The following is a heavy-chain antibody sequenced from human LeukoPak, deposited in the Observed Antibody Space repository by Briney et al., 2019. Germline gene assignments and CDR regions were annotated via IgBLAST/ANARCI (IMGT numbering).Heavy chain of an antibody. V-gene: IGHV3-21*05. CDR2: ISSSSIYI. Sequence: GGSLRLSCAASGFTFSSYEMNWVRQAPGKGLEWVSYISSSSIYIYYADSVKGRFTISRDNAKNSLYLQMNSLRAEDTAVYYCARVNWDDLGYYFDYWGQGTLVTVSS. J-gene: IGHJ4*02. CDR3: ARVNWDDLGYYFDY. D-gene: IGHD1-20*01. CDR1: GFTFSSYE.